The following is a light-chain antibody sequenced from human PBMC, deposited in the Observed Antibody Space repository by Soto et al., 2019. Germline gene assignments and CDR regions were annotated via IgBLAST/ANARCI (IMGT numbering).Light chain of an antibody. CDR3: QQYNNRPPST. CDR2: GAS. V-gene: IGKV3-15*01. CDR1: QSVSSN. J-gene: IGKJ1*01. Sequence: EIVLTQSPGTLSLSPGERATLSCRASQSVSSNLAWYQQQPGQAPRLLLYGASSRATGIPPRFSGSGSGTAFTLTIISMQSADFVVYYCQQYNNRPPSTFGQGTKVDIK.